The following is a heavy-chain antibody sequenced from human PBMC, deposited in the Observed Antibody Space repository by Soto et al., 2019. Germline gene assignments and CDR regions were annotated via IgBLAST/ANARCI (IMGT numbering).Heavy chain of an antibody. D-gene: IGHD3-22*01. CDR1: GFTFSSYS. J-gene: IGHJ4*02. Sequence: EGQLVESGGGLVKPGGSLRLSCAASGFTFSSYSMNWVRQAPGKGLEWVSSISSSSSYIYYADSVKGRFTISRDNAKNSLYLQMNSLRAEDTAVYYCATGEYYYDSSGYYYCWGQGTLVTVSS. V-gene: IGHV3-21*01. CDR2: ISSSSSYI. CDR3: ATGEYYYDSSGYYYC.